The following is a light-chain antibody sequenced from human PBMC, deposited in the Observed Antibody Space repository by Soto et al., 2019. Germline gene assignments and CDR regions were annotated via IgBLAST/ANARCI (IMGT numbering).Light chain of an antibody. CDR3: QKYNSAPLT. Sequence: AVLLTQSPSSFSASTGDRATITCRASQDIHNYLAWYQQVPGKAPKLLLYAASILQTGVPSRFSGSGSGTDFTLTIDGLQPEDVATYYCQKYNSAPLTFGGGTKVEIK. J-gene: IGKJ4*01. V-gene: IGKV1-8*01. CDR2: AAS. CDR1: QDIHNY.